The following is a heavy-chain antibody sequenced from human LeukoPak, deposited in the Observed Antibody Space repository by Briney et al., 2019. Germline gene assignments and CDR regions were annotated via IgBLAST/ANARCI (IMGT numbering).Heavy chain of an antibody. D-gene: IGHD3-10*01. CDR1: GFTFSRYA. CDR2: ISSNGGST. V-gene: IGHV3-64D*06. J-gene: IGHJ4*02. Sequence: GGSLRLSCSASGFTFSRYAMHWVRQAPGEGLEYVSGISSNGGSTYYADSVKGRFTISRDNSKNTLYLQMSSLRAEDTAVYYCVKSGSYYNEPYYFDYWGQGTLVTVSS. CDR3: VKSGSYYNEPYYFDY.